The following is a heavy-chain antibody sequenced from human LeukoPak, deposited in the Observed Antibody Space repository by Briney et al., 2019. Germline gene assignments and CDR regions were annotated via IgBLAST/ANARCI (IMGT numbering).Heavy chain of an antibody. D-gene: IGHD4-11*01. CDR3: ATLGPTEYFVY. V-gene: IGHV4-31*03. J-gene: IGHJ4*02. CDR2: IYYSGTT. CDR1: GGSISSGDYY. Sequence: PSETLSLTCTVSGGSISSGDYYWSWIRQHPGKGLEWIGHIYYSGTTYYNPSLTSRVTISVDTSKNQFSLKLSSVTAADTAVYYCATLGPTEYFVYWGQGTLVTVSS.